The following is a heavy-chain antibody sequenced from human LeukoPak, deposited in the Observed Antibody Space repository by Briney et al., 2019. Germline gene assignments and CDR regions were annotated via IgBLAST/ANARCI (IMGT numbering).Heavy chain of an antibody. V-gene: IGHV3-23*01. CDR3: AKDIQCAY. Sequence: GGSLRLSCVASGFTFSYAAMNWVRQAPGKGLQWVSLISASGGNTYYADSVKGRLTISRDNSKNTLYLQMNSLRADDTAVYYCAKDIQCAYWGRGTLVVVSS. CDR1: GFTFSYAA. D-gene: IGHD2-21*01. CDR2: ISASGGNT. J-gene: IGHJ4*02.